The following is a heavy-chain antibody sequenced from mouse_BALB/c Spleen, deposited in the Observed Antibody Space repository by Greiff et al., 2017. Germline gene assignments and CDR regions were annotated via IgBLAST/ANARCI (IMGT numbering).Heavy chain of an antibody. CDR1: GYSITSDYA. V-gene: IGHV3-2*02. CDR3: ARYYDYDNYYAMDY. Sequence: EVKLMESGPGLVKPSQSLSLTCTVTGYSITSDYAWNWIRQFPGNKLEWMGYISYSGSTSYNPSLKSRISITRDTSKNQFFLQLNSVTTEDTATYYCARYYDYDNYYAMDYWGQGTSVTVSS. CDR2: ISYSGST. D-gene: IGHD2-4*01. J-gene: IGHJ4*01.